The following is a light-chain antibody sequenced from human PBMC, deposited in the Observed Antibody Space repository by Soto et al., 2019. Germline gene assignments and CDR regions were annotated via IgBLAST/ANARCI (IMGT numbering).Light chain of an antibody. Sequence: EIVLTQSPVTLSFSPGERAPLSCRASQRVRTNLAWYQVKPGQAPRLLIYDPSRRASGVPARFSGSGSGTDFTLTISSLEPEDFALYYCQQRNTWPPIPFGQGTRLEIK. CDR3: QQRNTWPPIP. J-gene: IGKJ5*01. CDR1: QRVRTN. CDR2: DPS. V-gene: IGKV3-11*01.